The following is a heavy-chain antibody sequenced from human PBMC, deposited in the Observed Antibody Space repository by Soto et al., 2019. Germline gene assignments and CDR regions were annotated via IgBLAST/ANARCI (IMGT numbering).Heavy chain of an antibody. CDR2: IYHSGST. CDR1: GGSISSSNW. Sequence: SETLSLTCAVSGGSISSSNWWSWVRQPPGKGLEWIGEIYHSGSTNYNPSLKSRVTISVDKSKNQFSLKLSSVTAADTAVYYCARIRINMLVVVSMPYDAFDIWGQGTMVTV. J-gene: IGHJ3*02. V-gene: IGHV4-4*02. D-gene: IGHD3-22*01. CDR3: ARIRINMLVVVSMPYDAFDI.